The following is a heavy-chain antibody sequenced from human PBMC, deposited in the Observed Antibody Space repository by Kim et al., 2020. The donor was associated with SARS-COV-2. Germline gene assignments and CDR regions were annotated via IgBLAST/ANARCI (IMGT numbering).Heavy chain of an antibody. J-gene: IGHJ3*02. D-gene: IGHD1-26*01. Sequence: YADSVKGRFTISRDNAKNSLYLQMNSLRAEGTAVYYCARTEFIGLIAFDIWGQGTMVTVSS. CDR3: ARTEFIGLIAFDI. V-gene: IGHV3-21*01.